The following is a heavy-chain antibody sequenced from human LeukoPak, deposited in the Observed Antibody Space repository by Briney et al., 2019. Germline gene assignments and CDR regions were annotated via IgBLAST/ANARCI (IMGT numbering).Heavy chain of an antibody. J-gene: IGHJ4*02. D-gene: IGHD3-22*01. CDR2: ISWNSGSI. Sequence: GRSLRLSCAASGFTFDDYAMHWVRQAPGKGLEWGSGISWNSGSIGYADSVKGRFTISRDNAKNSLYLQMNSLRAEDTALYYCAKAVYYYDSSGYPRGFDYWGQGTLVTVSS. V-gene: IGHV3-9*01. CDR3: AKAVYYYDSSGYPRGFDY. CDR1: GFTFDDYA.